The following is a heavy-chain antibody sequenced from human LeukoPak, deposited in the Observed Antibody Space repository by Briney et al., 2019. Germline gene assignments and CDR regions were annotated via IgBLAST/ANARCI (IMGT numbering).Heavy chain of an antibody. CDR3: ARGKYSRPPGDYYYYYYMDV. J-gene: IGHJ6*03. D-gene: IGHD4-17*01. CDR1: RYILTELS. V-gene: IGHV1-24*01. Sequence: ASVKVSCKVSRYILTELSMHWVRQAPGKGLEWMGGFDPEDGETIYAQNFQGRVTMTEDTSTDTAYMELRSLRSDDTAVYYCARGKYSRPPGDYYYYYYMDVWGKGTTVTVSS. CDR2: FDPEDGET.